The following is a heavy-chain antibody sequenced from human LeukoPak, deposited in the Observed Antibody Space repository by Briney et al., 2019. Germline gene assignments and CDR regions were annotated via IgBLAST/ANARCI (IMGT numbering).Heavy chain of an antibody. CDR2: VYYSGRT. D-gene: IGHD3-22*01. J-gene: IGHJ3*01. CDR3: VRETTTEYYDSSGYYRQTEVFDA. Sequence: SETLSLTCTVSGDSVRSDTYYCSWIRQPPGKGLEWIGFVYYSGRTNYNASLKSRVTMSVDTSKNQFSLMLRSVTAADTAVYYCVRETTTEYYDSSGYYRQTEVFDAWGQGTMVTVSS. V-gene: IGHV4-61*01. CDR1: GDSVRSDTYY.